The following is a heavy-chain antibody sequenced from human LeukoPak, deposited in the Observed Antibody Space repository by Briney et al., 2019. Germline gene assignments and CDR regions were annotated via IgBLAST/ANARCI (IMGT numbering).Heavy chain of an antibody. V-gene: IGHV4-4*07. J-gene: IGHJ4*02. CDR2: IYASGTT. D-gene: IGHD2-2*01. Sequence: PSETLSLTCTVSGGSISGYYWSWIRQPAGKGLEWIGRIYASGTTRYNPSLESRVTISVDTSRNQFSLKLSSVTAADTAVYYCARVDRDQLRIFDYWGQGTLVTVSS. CDR3: ARVDRDQLRIFDY. CDR1: GGSISGYY.